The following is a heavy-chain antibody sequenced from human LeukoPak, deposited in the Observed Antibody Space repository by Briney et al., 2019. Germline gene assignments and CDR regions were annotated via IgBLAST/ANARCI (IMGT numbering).Heavy chain of an antibody. CDR1: GGTFSSYA. D-gene: IGHD7-27*01. Sequence: PVKVSCKASGGTFSSYAISWLRQAPGQGLEWMGGIIPIFGTANYAQKFQGRVTITADESTSTAYMELSSLRSEDTAVYYYARETGGPKFDYWGQGTLVTVSS. CDR3: ARETGGPKFDY. V-gene: IGHV1-69*01. J-gene: IGHJ4*02. CDR2: IIPIFGTA.